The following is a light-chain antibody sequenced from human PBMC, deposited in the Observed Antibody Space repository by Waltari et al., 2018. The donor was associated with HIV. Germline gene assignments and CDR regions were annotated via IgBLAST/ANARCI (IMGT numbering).Light chain of an antibody. J-gene: IGLJ2*01. CDR1: SSDVGGYNL. V-gene: IGLV2-23*02. Sequence: QSALTQPASVSGSPGQSITISCTGTSSDVGGYNLVSWYQQHPGKAPQLMIYEVSKRPAGVSNRCFGSKSGNTASLTISGLQAEDEADYYCCAYAGRTTYVIFGGGTKLTVL. CDR2: EVS. CDR3: CAYAGRTTYVI.